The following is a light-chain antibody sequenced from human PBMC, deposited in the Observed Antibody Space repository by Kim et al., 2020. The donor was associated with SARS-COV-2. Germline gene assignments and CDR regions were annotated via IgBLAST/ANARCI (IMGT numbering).Light chain of an antibody. CDR3: SSNASSIRWV. CDR1: RSDVGGYNY. CDR2: DVN. J-gene: IGLJ3*02. Sequence: QSALTQPASVSGSPGQSITISCTGTRSDVGGYNYVSWYQQHPGKAPKLMIYDVNNRPSGISNRFSGSKSGNTASLTISGLQAEDEADYYCSSNASSIRWVFGGGTQVTVL. V-gene: IGLV2-14*03.